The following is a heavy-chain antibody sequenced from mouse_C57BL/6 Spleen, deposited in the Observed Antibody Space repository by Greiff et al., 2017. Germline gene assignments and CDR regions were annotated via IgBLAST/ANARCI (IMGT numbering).Heavy chain of an antibody. CDR3: ARAYGSSDGDY. V-gene: IGHV1-82*01. D-gene: IGHD1-1*01. CDR2: IYPGDGDT. J-gene: IGHJ2*01. Sequence: QVQLQQSGPELVKPGASVKISCKASGYAFSSSWMNWVKQRPGKGLEWIGRIYPGDGDTNYNGKFKGKATLPADKSSSKAYMQLSSLTAEDSAVDFCARAYGSSDGDYWGQGTTLTVSS. CDR1: GYAFSSSW.